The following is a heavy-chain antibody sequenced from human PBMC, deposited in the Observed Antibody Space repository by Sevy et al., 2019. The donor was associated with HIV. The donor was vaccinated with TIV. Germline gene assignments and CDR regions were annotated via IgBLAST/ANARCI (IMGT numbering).Heavy chain of an antibody. J-gene: IGHJ6*02. D-gene: IGHD4-4*01. CDR3: ATTTAIYSTTSYYYAMDV. V-gene: IGHV1-24*01. CDR1: GYTLTELS. Sequence: ASVKVSCKVSGYTLTELSMHWVRQAPGKGLEWMGGFDPEDGETIYAQKFQGRVTMTEDTSTDTAYMELSSLRSEDTAVYYCATTTAIYSTTSYYYAMDVWGQGTTVTVSS. CDR2: FDPEDGET.